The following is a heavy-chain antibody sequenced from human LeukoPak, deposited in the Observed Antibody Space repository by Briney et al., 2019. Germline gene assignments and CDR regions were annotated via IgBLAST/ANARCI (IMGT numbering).Heavy chain of an antibody. CDR1: GFTFSSYA. D-gene: IGHD4-17*01. Sequence: GGSLRLSCVASGFTFSSYAMTWVRQAPGKGLEWVSALSATGGSTYYADSVKGRFTISRDNSKNTLYLQMNSLRAEDTAVYYCAKVGRATVTTFFDYWGQGTLVTVSS. V-gene: IGHV3-23*01. J-gene: IGHJ4*02. CDR3: AKVGRATVTTFFDY. CDR2: LSATGGST.